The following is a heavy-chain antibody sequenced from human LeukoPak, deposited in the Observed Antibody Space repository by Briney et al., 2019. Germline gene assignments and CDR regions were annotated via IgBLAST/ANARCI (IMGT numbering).Heavy chain of an antibody. CDR2: INYSGSS. V-gene: IGHV4-39*01. J-gene: IGHJ4*02. CDR3: ARHPTMTTGWRVYFDY. CDR1: GGSLSSSSDY. D-gene: IGHD4-17*01. Sequence: SETLSLTCTVSGGSLSSSSDYWGWIRQPPGKGLEWIGSINYSGSSYYKLSLKSRVNISVDTTKNQFSLKVDSVTAADTAVYYCARHPTMTTGWRVYFDYWGQGALVTVSS.